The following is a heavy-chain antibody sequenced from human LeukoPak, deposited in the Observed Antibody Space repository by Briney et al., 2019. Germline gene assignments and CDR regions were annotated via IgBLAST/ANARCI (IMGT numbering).Heavy chain of an antibody. CDR2: IIPIFGTA. V-gene: IGHV1-69*13. CDR1: GGTFSSYA. D-gene: IGHD3-22*01. J-gene: IGHJ4*02. CDR3: ATGTPHYYDSSGYFLSGFDY. Sequence: SVKFSCKASGGTFSSYAISWVRQAPGQGLEWMGGIIPIFGTANYAQKFQGRVTITADESTSTAYMELSSLRSEDTAVYYCATGTPHYYDSSGYFLSGFDYWGQGTLVTVSS.